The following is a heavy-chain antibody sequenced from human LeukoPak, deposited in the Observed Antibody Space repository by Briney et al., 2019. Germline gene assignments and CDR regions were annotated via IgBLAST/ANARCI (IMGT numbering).Heavy chain of an antibody. CDR1: GFTFSSYA. CDR2: ISSNGGST. J-gene: IGHJ6*02. Sequence: PGGSLRLSCSASGFTFSSYAMHWVRQAPGKGLEYVSAISSNGGSTYYADSVKGRFTISRDNSKNTLYLQMNSLRAEDTAVYYCAKGLDCSSTSCYRGYYYYGMDVWGQGTTVTVSS. CDR3: AKGLDCSSTSCYRGYYYYGMDV. V-gene: IGHV3-64*04. D-gene: IGHD2-2*02.